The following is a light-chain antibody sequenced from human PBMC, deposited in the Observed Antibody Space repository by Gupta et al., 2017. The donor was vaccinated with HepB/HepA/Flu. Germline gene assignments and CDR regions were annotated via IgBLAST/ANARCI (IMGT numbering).Light chain of an antibody. CDR1: QNIRTY. CDR2: AAS. CDR3: QQSHSSPPT. V-gene: IGKV1-39*01. J-gene: IGKJ1*01. Sequence: DIQITQSPSSLSASVGDRVTITCRASQNIRTYLNWYQRKPGKAPKLLIYAASTLQSGVPSRFSGSGSGTDFTLTISSLHPEDFATYCCQQSHSSPPTFGQGTKVEIK.